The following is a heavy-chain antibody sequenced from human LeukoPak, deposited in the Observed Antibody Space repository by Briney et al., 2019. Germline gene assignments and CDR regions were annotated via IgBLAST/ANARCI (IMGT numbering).Heavy chain of an antibody. CDR3: AKDAPSRIAAAGTLAFDI. J-gene: IGHJ3*02. V-gene: IGHV3-23*01. CDR2: ISGSGTNT. CDR1: GFTFSSYA. D-gene: IGHD6-13*01. Sequence: PGGSLRLSCAASGFTFSSYAMNWVRQAPGKGLEWVSGISGSGTNTYYADSVKGRFTISRDNSKNTLYLQMNSLRAEDTAVYYCAKDAPSRIAAAGTLAFDIWGQGTMVTVSS.